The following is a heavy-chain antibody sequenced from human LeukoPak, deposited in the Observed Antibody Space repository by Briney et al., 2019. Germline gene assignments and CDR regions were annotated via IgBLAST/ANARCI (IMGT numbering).Heavy chain of an antibody. Sequence: GRSLRLSCGASGXTFSSYAMYWVRQAPGKGLEWVAAISHDGTNNYYADSVKGRFTISRDNSKNTLYLQMNSLSAEDTAVYYCARATYYYDTSGYYSYYYGMDVWGQGTTVTVSS. CDR1: GXTFSSYA. CDR2: ISHDGTNN. V-gene: IGHV3-30-3*01. CDR3: ARATYYYDTSGYYSYYYGMDV. J-gene: IGHJ6*02. D-gene: IGHD3-22*01.